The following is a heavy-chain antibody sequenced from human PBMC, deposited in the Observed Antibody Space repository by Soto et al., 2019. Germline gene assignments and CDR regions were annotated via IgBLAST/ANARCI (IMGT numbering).Heavy chain of an antibody. D-gene: IGHD6-13*01. CDR1: GFMIRSYA. V-gene: IGHV3-33*01. J-gene: IGHJ4*02. Sequence: PGGTLRLSCAASGFMIRSYAIHWVRQAPGKGLEWGAGIWYDGSTKYYGDSGKGRYSISRDNSKNMLELQMNSLRAEDTAVYYRARVASSSSWPIPHFDQWGQGTLVTVSS. CDR3: ARVASSSSWPIPHFDQ. CDR2: IWYDGSTK.